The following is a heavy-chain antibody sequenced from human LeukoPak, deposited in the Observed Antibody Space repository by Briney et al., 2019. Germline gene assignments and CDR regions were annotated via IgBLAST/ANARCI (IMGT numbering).Heavy chain of an antibody. CDR3: ARAYNWNDVVPRRLRTNWFDP. CDR1: GGSFSGYY. J-gene: IGHJ5*02. CDR2: INHSGST. D-gene: IGHD1-1*01. Sequence: SGTLSLTCAVYGGSFSGYYWSWIRQPPGKGLEWIGEINHSGSTNYNPSLKSRVTISVDTSKNQFSLKLSSVTAADTAVYYCARAYNWNDVVPRRLRTNWFDPWGQGTLVTVSS. V-gene: IGHV4-34*01.